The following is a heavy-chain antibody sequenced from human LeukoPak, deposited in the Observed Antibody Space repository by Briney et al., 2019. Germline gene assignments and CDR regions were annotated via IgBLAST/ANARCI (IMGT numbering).Heavy chain of an antibody. Sequence: GESLKIPCKGAGYSFTTYWIGWVRQMPGKGLEWMGLMDPSDSDTRYSTSFQGQVTISADKSISTAYLQWSSLKASDTAMYYCARADRGVHDYWGQGTLVTVSA. CDR2: MDPSDSDT. CDR3: ARADRGVHDY. V-gene: IGHV5-51*01. CDR1: GYSFTTYW. J-gene: IGHJ4*02. D-gene: IGHD3-10*01.